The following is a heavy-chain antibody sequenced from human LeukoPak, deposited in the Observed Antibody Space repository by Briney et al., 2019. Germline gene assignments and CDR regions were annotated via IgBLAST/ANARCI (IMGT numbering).Heavy chain of an antibody. CDR1: GYTFTGYY. CDR2: INPNSGGT. Sequence: ASVKVSCKASGYTFTGYYMHWVRQAPGQGLEWMGWINPNSGGTNYAQKFQGRVTMTTDTSTSTAYMELRSLRSDDTAVYYCARDRPRVVVVPAAMLDYYYYGMDVWGKGTTVTVSS. V-gene: IGHV1-2*02. D-gene: IGHD2-2*01. CDR3: ARDRPRVVVVPAAMLDYYYYGMDV. J-gene: IGHJ6*04.